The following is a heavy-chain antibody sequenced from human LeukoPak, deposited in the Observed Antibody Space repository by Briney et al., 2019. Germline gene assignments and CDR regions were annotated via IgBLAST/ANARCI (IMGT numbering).Heavy chain of an antibody. D-gene: IGHD3-9*01. Sequence: ASVKVSCKASGYTFTSYDINWVRQATGQGLEWMGWMNPNSGNTGYAQKLQGRVTMTRNTSISTGYMELSSLRSEDTAVYYCARGNRHFDWLLLLGVSYYFDYWGQGPLVTVSS. V-gene: IGHV1-8*01. J-gene: IGHJ4*02. CDR2: MNPNSGNT. CDR3: ARGNRHFDWLLLLGVSYYFDY. CDR1: GYTFTSYD.